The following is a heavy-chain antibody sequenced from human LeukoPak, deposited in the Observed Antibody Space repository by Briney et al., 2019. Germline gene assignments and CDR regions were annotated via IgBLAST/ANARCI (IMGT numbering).Heavy chain of an antibody. J-gene: IGHJ5*02. D-gene: IGHD4-17*01. V-gene: IGHV1-2*02. CDR1: GYTFTGYY. CDR3: ARGVAWLGEGFDP. Sequence: ASVKVSCKASGYTFTGYYMHWVRQAPGQGLEWMGWINPNSGGTNYAQKLQGRVTMTTDTSTSTAYMELRSLRSDDTAVYYCARGVAWLGEGFDPWGQGTLVTVSS. CDR2: INPNSGGT.